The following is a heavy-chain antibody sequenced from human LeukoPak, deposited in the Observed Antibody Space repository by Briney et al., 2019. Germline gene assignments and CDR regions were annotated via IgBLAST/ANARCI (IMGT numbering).Heavy chain of an antibody. CDR2: INAGNGNT. CDR1: GYIFTTYA. CDR3: ATTVSAGTYRYFQH. J-gene: IGHJ1*01. Sequence: ASVKVSCKASGYIFTTYAMHWVRQAPGQSLEWMGWINAGNGNTKYLQKFQGRVTITRDTSANMAYMELSSLRSEDTAVYYCATTVSAGTYRYFQHWGQGTLVTASS. D-gene: IGHD6-13*01. V-gene: IGHV1-3*01.